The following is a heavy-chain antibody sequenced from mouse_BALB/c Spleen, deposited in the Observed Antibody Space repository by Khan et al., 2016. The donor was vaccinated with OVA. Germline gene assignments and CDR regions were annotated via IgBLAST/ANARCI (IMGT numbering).Heavy chain of an antibody. CDR1: GYAFSNYW. D-gene: IGHD2-14*01. J-gene: IGHJ3*01. Sequence: VKLLASGADLVRPGSSVKISCKASGYAFSNYWMNWVKQSPGQGLEWIGQIYHGDGDTSFNCKFRGKATLTADKSSSPAYMQLSRITSEDSAVYFCREGGYDSFAYGGQGNLVTVSA. CDR3: REGGYDSFAY. V-gene: IGHV1-80*01. CDR2: IYHGDGDT.